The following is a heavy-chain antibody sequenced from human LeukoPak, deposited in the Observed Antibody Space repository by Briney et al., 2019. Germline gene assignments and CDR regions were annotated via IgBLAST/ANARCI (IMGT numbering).Heavy chain of an antibody. J-gene: IGHJ3*02. CDR3: ARATYDSSAVDAFDI. V-gene: IGHV3-11*01. CDR1: GFTFSAYY. D-gene: IGHD3-22*01. Sequence: TTGGSLRLSCAASGFTFSAYYMSWIRQAPGKGLEWVAYTNTAGNTIYYADSMKGRFTISRDNAKNSLYLQMNTLRAEDTAVYYCARATYDSSAVDAFDIWGQGTMVTVSP. CDR2: TNTAGNTI.